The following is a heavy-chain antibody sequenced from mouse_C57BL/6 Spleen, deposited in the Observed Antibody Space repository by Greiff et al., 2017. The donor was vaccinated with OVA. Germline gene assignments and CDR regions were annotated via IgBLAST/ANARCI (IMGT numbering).Heavy chain of an antibody. Sequence: VKLMESGPELVKPGASVKISCKASGYAFSSSWMNWVKQRPGKGLEWIGRIYPGDGDTNYNGKFKGKATLTADKSSSTAYMQLSSLTSEDSAVYFCARSSTTTWYFDVWGTGTTVTVSS. D-gene: IGHD1-1*01. V-gene: IGHV1-82*01. CDR1: GYAFSSSW. CDR2: IYPGDGDT. J-gene: IGHJ1*03. CDR3: ARSSTTTWYFDV.